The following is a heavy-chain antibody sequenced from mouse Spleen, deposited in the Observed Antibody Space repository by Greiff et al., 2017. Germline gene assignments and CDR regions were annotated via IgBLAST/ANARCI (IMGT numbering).Heavy chain of an antibody. CDR2: IYPRSGNT. CDR3: ARSGPPTTEAY. J-gene: IGHJ3*01. V-gene: IGHV1-81*01. Sequence: QVQLQQSGAELSRPGASVKLSCKASGYTFTSYGISWVKQRTGQCLEWIGEIYPRSGNTYYNEKFKGKATLTADKSSSTAYMELRSLTSEDSAVYFCARSGPPTTEAYWGQGTLVTVSA. D-gene: IGHD3-1*01. CDR1: GYTFTSYG.